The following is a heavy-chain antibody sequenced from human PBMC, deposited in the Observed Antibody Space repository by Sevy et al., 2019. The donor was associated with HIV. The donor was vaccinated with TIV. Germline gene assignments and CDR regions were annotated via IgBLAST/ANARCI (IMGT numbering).Heavy chain of an antibody. D-gene: IGHD5-18*01. CDR3: ARTKSNTAMVSSDY. CDR1: EFSFSSYS. CDR2: ISSSSSTM. V-gene: IGHV3-48*01. Sequence: GESLKISCAASEFSFSSYSMNWVRQTPGQGLEWVSYISSSSSTMYYADSVKGRFTISRDNAKNSLYLKMNTTGAEDTAVYYCARTKSNTAMVSSDYWGQGTLVTVSS. J-gene: IGHJ4*02.